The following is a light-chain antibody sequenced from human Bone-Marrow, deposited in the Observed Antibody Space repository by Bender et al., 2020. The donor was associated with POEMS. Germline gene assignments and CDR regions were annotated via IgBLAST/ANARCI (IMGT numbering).Light chain of an antibody. J-gene: IGLJ1*01. CDR2: EVT. CDR1: RSDIGSYNL. CDR3: CSYATSDTYV. V-gene: IGLV2-23*02. Sequence: QSALTQPASVSGSPGQSVTISCTGSRSDIGSYNLVSWYQQHPGKAPKLLIYEVTKRPSGISFRFSGSKSGNTASLTISGLQAEDEADYFCCSYATSDTYVFGGGTKVTVL.